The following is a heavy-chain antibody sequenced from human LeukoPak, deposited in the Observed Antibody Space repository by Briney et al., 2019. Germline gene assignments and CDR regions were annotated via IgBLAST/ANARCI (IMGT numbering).Heavy chain of an antibody. V-gene: IGHV3-21*01. CDR2: ISSSSYI. J-gene: IGHJ4*02. CDR3: ASNPTYSPGDY. D-gene: IGHD3-16*01. Sequence: GGSLRLSCAASGFTFSSYSMNWVRQAPGKGLEWVSSISSSSYIYYADSVKGRFTISRDNAKNSLYLQMNSLRAEDTAVYYCASNPTYSPGDYWGQGTLVTVSS. CDR1: GFTFSSYS.